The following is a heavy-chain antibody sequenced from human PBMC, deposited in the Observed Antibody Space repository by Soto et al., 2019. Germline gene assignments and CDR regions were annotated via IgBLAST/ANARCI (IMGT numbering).Heavy chain of an antibody. CDR2: ISGSGTI. Sequence: LRLSCAASGFTFSNYAVNWVRQAPGKGLEWVSHISGSGTIYYADSVKGRFTISRDNAKNSLYLQMNSLGDEDTAVYYCARGKYSYGLYYFDYWGQGVLVTVSS. D-gene: IGHD5-18*01. CDR1: GFTFSNYA. V-gene: IGHV3-48*03. J-gene: IGHJ4*02. CDR3: ARGKYSYGLYYFDY.